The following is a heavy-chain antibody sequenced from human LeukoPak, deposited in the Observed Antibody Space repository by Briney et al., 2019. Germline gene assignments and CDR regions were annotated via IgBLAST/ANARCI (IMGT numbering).Heavy chain of an antibody. CDR3: TRFQTYYDSSGYYTPGVD. CDR2: IKQDGSEK. Sequence: SGGSLGLSCAASGFTFSRYWMSWVRQAPGKGLEWVANIKQDGSEKYYVDSVKGRFTISRDNAKNSLYLQMNSLRAEHTAIYYLTRFQTYYDSSGYYTPGVDWGQGTLVTVSS. V-gene: IGHV3-7*01. D-gene: IGHD3-22*01. J-gene: IGHJ4*02. CDR1: GFTFSRYW.